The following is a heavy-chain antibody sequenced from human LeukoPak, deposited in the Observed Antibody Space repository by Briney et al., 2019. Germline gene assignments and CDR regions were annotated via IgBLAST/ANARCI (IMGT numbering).Heavy chain of an antibody. J-gene: IGHJ3*02. D-gene: IGHD5-18*01. CDR2: ISSSSSYI. CDR1: GFTFSSYS. Sequence: GGSLRLSCAASGFTFSSYSMNWVRQAPGKGLEWVSSISSSSSYIYYADSVKGRFTISRDNAKNSLYLQMNSLRAEDTAVYYCARSASRGCSYGEDAFDIWGQGTMVTVSS. V-gene: IGHV3-21*01. CDR3: ARSASRGCSYGEDAFDI.